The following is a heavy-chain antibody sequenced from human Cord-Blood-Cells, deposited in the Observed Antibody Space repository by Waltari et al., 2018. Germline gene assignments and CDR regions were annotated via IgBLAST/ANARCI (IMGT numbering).Heavy chain of an antibody. CDR3: ARHLSSSWSVFDY. D-gene: IGHD6-13*01. Sequence: QLQLQESGPGLVKPSETLSLTCTVSGGSISSSSYYWGWIRQPPGKGLEWIGSNYYSGRTYYNPSRKSRVTISVDTSKNQFSLKLSSVTAADTAVYYCARHLSSSWSVFDYWGQGTLVTVSS. V-gene: IGHV4-39*01. CDR1: GGSISSSSYY. CDR2: NYYSGRT. J-gene: IGHJ4*02.